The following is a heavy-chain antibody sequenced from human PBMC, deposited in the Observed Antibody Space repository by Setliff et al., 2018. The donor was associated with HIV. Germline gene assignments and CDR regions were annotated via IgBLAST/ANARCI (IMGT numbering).Heavy chain of an antibody. D-gene: IGHD2-21*01. CDR3: ARGAYPREFYFDS. Sequence: PSETLSLTCTVSGGSVSSGGYYWSWIRQHPGRGLEWIGHIYYSGSTYDNPSLKSRFSISIDTSKNRFSLGVASVTDADTAVYYCARGAYPREFYFDSWGQGMLVTVSS. J-gene: IGHJ4*02. CDR1: GGSVSSGGYY. CDR2: IYYSGST. V-gene: IGHV4-31*03.